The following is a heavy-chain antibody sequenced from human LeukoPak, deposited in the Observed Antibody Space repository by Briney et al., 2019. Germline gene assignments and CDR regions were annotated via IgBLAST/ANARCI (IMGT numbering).Heavy chain of an antibody. D-gene: IGHD6-13*01. J-gene: IGHJ4*02. Sequence: MPSETLSLTCTVSGGSISSSSYYWGWIRQPPGKGLEWIGSIYYSGSTYYNPSLKSRVTISVDTSKNQFSLKLSSVTAADTAVYYCARDTGDSSSWGPYNWGQGTLVTVSS. CDR3: ARDTGDSSSWGPYN. V-gene: IGHV4-39*07. CDR2: IYYSGST. CDR1: GGSISSSSYY.